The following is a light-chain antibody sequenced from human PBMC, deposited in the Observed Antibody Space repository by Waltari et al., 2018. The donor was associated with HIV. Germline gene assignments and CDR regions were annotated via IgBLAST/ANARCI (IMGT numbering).Light chain of an antibody. J-gene: IGLJ3*02. CDR1: TSNIGAGYD. CDR3: QSYDSSLSVNWV. Sequence: QSVLTQPPSVSGAPGQRVTISCTGITSNIGAGYDVHWYQHLPGTAPKLLLYGNNKRPSGGPDRFSGSRSCTSSSLAITGLQAEDEAVYYCQSYDSSLSVNWVFGGGTKLTVL. V-gene: IGLV1-40*01. CDR2: GNN.